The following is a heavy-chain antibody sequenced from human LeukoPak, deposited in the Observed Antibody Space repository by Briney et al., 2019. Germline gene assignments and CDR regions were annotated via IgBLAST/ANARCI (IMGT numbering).Heavy chain of an antibody. Sequence: PGGSLRLSCAASVFTFRINWMHWVPQAPGKGLVWVSHINTDGSITRYAGSVRGRFTNTRNNAKNTLYLQMNSLRAEDTAVYYCARTLADAFDVWGQGTMVTVSS. V-gene: IGHV3-74*01. CDR1: VFTFRINW. D-gene: IGHD3-16*01. J-gene: IGHJ3*01. CDR3: ARTLADAFDV. CDR2: INTDGSIT.